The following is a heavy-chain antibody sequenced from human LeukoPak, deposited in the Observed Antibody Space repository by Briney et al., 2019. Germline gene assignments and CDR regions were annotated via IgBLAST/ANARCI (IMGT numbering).Heavy chain of an antibody. J-gene: IGHJ4*02. CDR1: DFTFSNYA. CDR3: ARSGGLQKFDY. Sequence: QPGGSLRLSCAVSDFTFSNYAVHWVRQAPGKGLQWVAVISYDGNTIHHADSVKGRFTISRDTSKKTLYLQLNSLRTEDTAVYYCARSGGLQKFDYWGQGTLVTVSS. D-gene: IGHD4-11*01. CDR2: ISYDGNTI. V-gene: IGHV3-30-3*01.